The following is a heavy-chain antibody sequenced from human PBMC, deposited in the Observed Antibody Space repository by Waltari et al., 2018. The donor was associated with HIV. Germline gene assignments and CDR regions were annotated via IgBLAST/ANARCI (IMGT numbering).Heavy chain of an antibody. D-gene: IGHD3-9*01. V-gene: IGHV3-30*18. CDR3: AKDTDLTGFFYYYGLDV. CDR2: ISYDGSNK. CDR1: GFTFRSYG. J-gene: IGHJ6*02. Sequence: QVQLVGSGGGVVQPGRSLRLSCAASGFTFRSYGMHWVRQASGKGLEWVAVISYDGSNKYYADSVKGRFTISRDNSKNTLYLQMNSLRAEDTAVYYCAKDTDLTGFFYYYGLDVWGQGTTVTVSS.